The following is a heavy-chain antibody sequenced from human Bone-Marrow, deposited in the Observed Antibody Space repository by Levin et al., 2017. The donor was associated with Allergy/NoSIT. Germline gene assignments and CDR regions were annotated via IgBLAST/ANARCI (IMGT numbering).Heavy chain of an antibody. CDR3: ARSPVAGTSVNYYYGMDV. J-gene: IGHJ6*02. Sequence: PGESLKISCAASGFTVSSNYMSWVRQAPGKGLEWVSVIYSGGSTYYADSVKGRFTISRDNSKNTLYLQMNSLRAEDTAVYYCARSPVAGTSVNYYYGMDVWGQGTTVTVSS. V-gene: IGHV3-53*01. D-gene: IGHD2-15*01. CDR2: IYSGGST. CDR1: GFTVSSNY.